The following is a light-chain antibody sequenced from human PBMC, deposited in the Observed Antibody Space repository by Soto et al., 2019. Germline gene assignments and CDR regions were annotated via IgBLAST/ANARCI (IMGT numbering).Light chain of an antibody. Sequence: DIPMTQSPSSLSVSIGDSITITCRASQNIGTSLNGYQMKLGRAPKLLIYSAATLQSGAPSRVSGGGSGTDFTLTIKNLQPDDFATYSCQQSYNAPYPFGLGTMLEIK. J-gene: IGKJ2*01. V-gene: IGKV1-39*01. CDR3: QQSYNAPYP. CDR2: SAA. CDR1: QNIGTS.